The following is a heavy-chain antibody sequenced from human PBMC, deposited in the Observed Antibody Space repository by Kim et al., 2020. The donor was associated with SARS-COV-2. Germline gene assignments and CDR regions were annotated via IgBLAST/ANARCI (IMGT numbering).Heavy chain of an antibody. J-gene: IGHJ4*02. CDR2: VFYGGPT. D-gene: IGHD2-15*01. CDR1: GGSIASTDYY. V-gene: IGHV4-39*01. Sequence: SETLSLTCSVSGGSIASTDYYWGWIRQPPGKGPEWVGSVFYGGPTYYNPSLKSRVIISADTAKNLSFLKLNSVTTSETAEYYWARGGAFRGAYSSFDSWGQGTLVVVPS. CDR3: ARGGAFRGAYSSFDS.